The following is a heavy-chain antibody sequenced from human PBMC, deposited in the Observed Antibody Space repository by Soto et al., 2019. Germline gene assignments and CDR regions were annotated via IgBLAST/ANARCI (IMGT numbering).Heavy chain of an antibody. D-gene: IGHD5-12*01. CDR1: GFTFSDYY. Sequence: QVQLLDSGGGLVKPGGSLRLSCAASGFTFSDYYMSWIRQAPGKGLEWVSYISRSGSTIYDADSVKGRFTISRDNAKNSLYLQMNSLRAEDTAVYYCARSGYDKYYFDYWGQGTLVTVSS. J-gene: IGHJ4*02. V-gene: IGHV3-11*01. CDR3: ARSGYDKYYFDY. CDR2: ISRSGSTI.